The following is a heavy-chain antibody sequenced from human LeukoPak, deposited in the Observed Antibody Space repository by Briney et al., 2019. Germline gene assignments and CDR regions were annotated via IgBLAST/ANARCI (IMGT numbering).Heavy chain of an antibody. CDR3: ARELYDYGDYENSLRAFDI. J-gene: IGHJ3*02. D-gene: IGHD4-17*01. CDR2: IYSGGNT. V-gene: IGHV3-53*01. Sequence: QSGGSLRLSCVASGFTVSTNYMSWIRQAPGKGLEWVSVIYSGGNTYYADSVKGRFTISRDNSKNTLYLQMNSLRAEDTAVYYCARELYDYGDYENSLRAFDIWGQGTMVTVSS. CDR1: GFTVSTNY.